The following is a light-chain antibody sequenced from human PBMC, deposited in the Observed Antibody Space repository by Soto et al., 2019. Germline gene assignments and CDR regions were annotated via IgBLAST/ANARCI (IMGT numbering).Light chain of an antibody. CDR3: QQYYRPPLT. Sequence: DIVMTQSPDSLAVSLGERATINCKSSQSVLYSSKDKTYLAWYQQKPGQPPKLLIYWASTRGSGVPDRFSGSGSGTDFTLTISSLQAEDVAVYYCQQYYRPPLTFGGGTKVQIK. V-gene: IGKV4-1*01. CDR1: QSVLYSSKDKTY. J-gene: IGKJ4*01. CDR2: WAS.